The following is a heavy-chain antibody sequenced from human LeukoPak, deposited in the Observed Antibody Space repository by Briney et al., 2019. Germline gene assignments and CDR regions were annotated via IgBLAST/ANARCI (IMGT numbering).Heavy chain of an antibody. CDR3: TKEGYYGSGSFPDY. J-gene: IGHJ4*02. V-gene: IGHV3-23*01. D-gene: IGHD3-10*01. CDR1: GFTFSSYA. Sequence: PGGSLRLSCAASGFTFSSYAMSWVRQAPGKGLEWVSAISGSGGSTYYADSVKGRFTISRDNSKNTVYLQMNSLRPEDTAVYYCTKEGYYGSGSFPDYWGQETLVTVSS. CDR2: ISGSGGST.